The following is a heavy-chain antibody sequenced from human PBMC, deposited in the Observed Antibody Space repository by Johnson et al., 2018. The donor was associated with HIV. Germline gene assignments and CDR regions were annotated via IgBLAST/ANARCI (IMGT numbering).Heavy chain of an antibody. D-gene: IGHD2-2*01. V-gene: IGHV3-23*04. Sequence: VQLVESGGGLVQSGGSLRLSCVASGFTVSSNYMNWVRQAPGKGLEWVSAISGSGGSTYYADSVKGRFTISRDNSKNTLYLQMNSLRAEDTAVYYCAKDPGDCSITSCYALDIWGQGTMVTVSS. CDR2: ISGSGGST. CDR1: GFTVSSNY. J-gene: IGHJ3*02. CDR3: AKDPGDCSITSCYALDI.